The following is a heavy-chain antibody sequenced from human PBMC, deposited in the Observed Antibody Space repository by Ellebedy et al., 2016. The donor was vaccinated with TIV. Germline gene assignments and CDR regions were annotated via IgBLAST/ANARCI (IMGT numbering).Heavy chain of an antibody. V-gene: IGHV3-33*08. Sequence: GESLKISCAASGFTFSNYGLHWVRPAPGKGLEWVAVVWFDGTNKYYADFVKGRFTISRDKSNNTLPLQMNSLRAEDTAVYYCARDLWQLHLDHFFDYWGQGTLVTVSS. D-gene: IGHD3-16*01. J-gene: IGHJ4*02. CDR2: VWFDGTNK. CDR1: GFTFSNYG. CDR3: ARDLWQLHLDHFFDY.